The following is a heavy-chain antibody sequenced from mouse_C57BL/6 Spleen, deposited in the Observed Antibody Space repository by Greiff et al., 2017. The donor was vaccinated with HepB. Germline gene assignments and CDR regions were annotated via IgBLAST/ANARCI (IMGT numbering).Heavy chain of an antibody. CDR1: GSTFTAYY. CDR2: IYPGSGNT. Sequence: QVQLQQSGAELVRPGASVKLSCKASGSTFTAYYINWVKQRPGQGLEWIARIYPGSGNTYYNEKFKGKATLTAEKSSSTAYMQLSSLTSEDSAVYFCARGIYYGSSYAWFAYWGQGTLVTVSA. D-gene: IGHD1-1*01. V-gene: IGHV1-76*01. CDR3: ARGIYYGSSYAWFAY. J-gene: IGHJ3*01.